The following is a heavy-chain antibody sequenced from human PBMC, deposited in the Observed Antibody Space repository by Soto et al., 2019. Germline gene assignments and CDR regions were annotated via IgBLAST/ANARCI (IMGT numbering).Heavy chain of an antibody. CDR2: IYYSGST. D-gene: IGHD4-17*01. J-gene: IGHJ4*02. Sequence: SETLSLTCTVSGGSISGSSGAWIRQPPGKGLEWIGYIYYSGSTNYNPSLKSRVTISVDTSKNQFSLKLSSVTAADTAVYYCARGKYGDYVLSWGQGTLVTVSS. CDR1: GGSISGSS. V-gene: IGHV4-59*01. CDR3: ARGKYGDYVLS.